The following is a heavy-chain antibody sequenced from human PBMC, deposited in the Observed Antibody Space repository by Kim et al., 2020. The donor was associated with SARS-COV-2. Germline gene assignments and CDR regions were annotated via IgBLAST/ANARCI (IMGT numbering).Heavy chain of an antibody. Sequence: KFQGRVPITRDTSATTAYMELSSLRSEDTAVYYCAARNYGSGSYYFYFDHWGQGTLVTVSS. J-gene: IGHJ4*02. CDR3: AARNYGSGSYYFYFDH. D-gene: IGHD3-10*01. V-gene: IGHV1-3*01.